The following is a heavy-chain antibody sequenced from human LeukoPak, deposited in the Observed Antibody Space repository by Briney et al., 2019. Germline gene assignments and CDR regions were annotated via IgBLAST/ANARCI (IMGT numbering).Heavy chain of an antibody. CDR1: GGSISSYY. CDR2: IYYSGST. D-gene: IGHD6-25*01. CDR3: ARNGESMAAARWDNYYMDV. J-gene: IGHJ6*03. V-gene: IGHV4-59*01. Sequence: SETLSLTCTVSGGSISSYYWSWIRQPPGKGLEWIGYIYYSGSTNYNSSLKSRVTISVDTSKKQFSLKLSSVTAADTAVYYCARNGESMAAARWDNYYMDVWGKGTTVTISS.